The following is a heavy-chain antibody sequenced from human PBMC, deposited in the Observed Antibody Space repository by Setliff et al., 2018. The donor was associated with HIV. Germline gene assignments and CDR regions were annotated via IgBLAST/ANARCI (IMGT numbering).Heavy chain of an antibody. V-gene: IGHV1-2*02. J-gene: IGHJ3*02. CDR3: ARVRDSGYDHDAFDI. D-gene: IGHD5-12*01. CDR1: GYTFAGYY. CDR2: INPNSGGT. Sequence: ASVKVSCKASGYTFAGYYMHWVRQAPGQGLEWMGWINPNSGGTNYAQKFQGRVTMTRDTSISTAYMELSRLRSDDTAVYYCARVRDSGYDHDAFDIWGQGTMVTVSS.